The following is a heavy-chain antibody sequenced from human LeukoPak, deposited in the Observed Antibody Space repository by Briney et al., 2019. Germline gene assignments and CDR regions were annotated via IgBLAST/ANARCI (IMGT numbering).Heavy chain of an antibody. CDR2: VIRDGSFT. V-gene: IGHV3-74*01. D-gene: IGHD5-24*01. CDR3: VRDGDDFNFDY. CDR1: GFTFRSYW. J-gene: IGHJ4*02. Sequence: GGPLRLSCAASGFTFRSYWMHWARQAPGKGLEWVSRVIRDGSFTNYADSVKGRFTISRDNAKNTLYLQMSSLRAEDTAVYFCVRDGDDFNFDYWGQGSLVTVSS.